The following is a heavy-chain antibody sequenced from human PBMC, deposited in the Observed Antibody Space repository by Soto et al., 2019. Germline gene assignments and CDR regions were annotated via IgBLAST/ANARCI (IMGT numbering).Heavy chain of an antibody. CDR1: GYTFTSYA. CDR3: ARDKGDMELLDH. CDR2: VSVYDGKT. D-gene: IGHD1-7*01. V-gene: IGHV1-18*04. J-gene: IGHJ5*02. Sequence: QVQLVQSGAEVKKPGASVKVSCKASGYTFTSYAFTWVRQAPGQGLEWMGWVSVYDGKTKYAQKFQGRVTMTTDTSTSTVYMDRRSLKSDATAVYYFARDKGDMELLDHWGKGTLVTVSS.